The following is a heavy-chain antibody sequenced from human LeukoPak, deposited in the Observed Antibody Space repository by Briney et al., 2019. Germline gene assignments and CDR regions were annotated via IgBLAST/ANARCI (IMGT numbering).Heavy chain of an antibody. CDR3: ARGDFWSGYYFY. CDR2: IYTSGST. D-gene: IGHD3-3*01. V-gene: IGHV4-61*02. Sequence: PSETLSLTCTVSGGSISSGSYYWSWLRQPAGKGLVWIGRIYTSGSTNYNPSLKSPVTISVYTSKNQFSLKLSSVTAADTAVYYCARGDFWSGYYFYWGQGTLVTVSS. CDR1: GGSISSGSYY. J-gene: IGHJ4*02.